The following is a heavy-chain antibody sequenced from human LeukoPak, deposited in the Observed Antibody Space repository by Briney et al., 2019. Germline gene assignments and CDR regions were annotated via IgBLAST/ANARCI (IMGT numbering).Heavy chain of an antibody. CDR2: ISGSGGST. D-gene: IGHD1-20*01. CDR3: AKDYRRGITGTTNYFDY. CDR1: GFTFSSYA. J-gene: IGHJ4*02. V-gene: IGHV3-23*01. Sequence: GGSLRLSCAASGFTFSSYAMSWVRQAPGKGLEWVSAISGSGGSTYYADSVKGRFTISRDNSKNTLYLQMNSLRAEDTAVYYCAKDYRRGITGTTNYFDYWGQGTLVTVSS.